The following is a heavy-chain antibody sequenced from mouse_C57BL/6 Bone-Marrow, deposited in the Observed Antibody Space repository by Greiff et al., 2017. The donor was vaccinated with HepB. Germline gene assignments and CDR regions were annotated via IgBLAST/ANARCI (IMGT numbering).Heavy chain of an antibody. CDR3: AATITTVVATDY. Sequence: VKLQESGAELARPGASVKLSCKASGYTFTSYGISWVKQRTGQGLEWIGEIYPRSGNTYYNVKFKGKATLTADKSSSTAYMELRSLTSEDSAVYFCAATITTVVATDYWGQGTTLTVSS. CDR2: IYPRSGNT. V-gene: IGHV1-81*01. CDR1: GYTFTSYG. J-gene: IGHJ2*01. D-gene: IGHD1-1*01.